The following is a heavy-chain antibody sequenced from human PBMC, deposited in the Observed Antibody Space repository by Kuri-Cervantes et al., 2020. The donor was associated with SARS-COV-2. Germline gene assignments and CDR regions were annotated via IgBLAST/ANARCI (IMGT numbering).Heavy chain of an antibody. CDR1: GSSISSGYY. CDR3: ARAGIGAVAGNFDY. V-gene: IGHV4-38-2*02. Sequence: SETLSLTCNVSGSSISSGYYWGWIRQPPGKVLEWIGSIYHSGSTYYNPSLKSRVTISVDTSKNQFSLKLRSVTAADTAVYYCARAGIGAVAGNFDYWGQGTLVTVSS. D-gene: IGHD6-19*01. J-gene: IGHJ4*02. CDR2: IYHSGST.